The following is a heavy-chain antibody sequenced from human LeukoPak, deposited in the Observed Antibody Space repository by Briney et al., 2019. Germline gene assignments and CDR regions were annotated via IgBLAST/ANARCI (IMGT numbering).Heavy chain of an antibody. Sequence: SGGSLRLSCAASGFTFSSYGIHWVRQAPGKGLEWVAVISFGGSHKYYADSVKGRFTLSRDNSKNSLYPQMNSLRAEDTAVYYCARDLVWNDFEGEEGGQDYWGQGTLATVSS. CDR3: ARDLVWNDFEGEEGGQDY. D-gene: IGHD1-1*01. CDR1: GFTFSSYG. J-gene: IGHJ4*02. V-gene: IGHV3-30*03. CDR2: ISFGGSHK.